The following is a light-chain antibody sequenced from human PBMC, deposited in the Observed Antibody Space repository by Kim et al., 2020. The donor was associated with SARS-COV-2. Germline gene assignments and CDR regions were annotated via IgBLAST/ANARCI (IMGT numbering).Light chain of an antibody. Sequence: PGERASPSCRASQSSRSNLAWHQQKPGQTPRLLSYGASTRATGIPARFSGSGSGTEFTLTINSLQSEDFAVYYCQQYNNWPPLTFGGGTKVDIK. CDR3: QQYNNWPPLT. CDR1: QSSRSN. CDR2: GAS. J-gene: IGKJ4*01. V-gene: IGKV3-15*01.